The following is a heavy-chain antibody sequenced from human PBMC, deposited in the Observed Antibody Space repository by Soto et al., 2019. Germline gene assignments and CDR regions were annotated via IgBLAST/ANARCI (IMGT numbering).Heavy chain of an antibody. D-gene: IGHD5-18*01. V-gene: IGHV3-23*01. Sequence: GGSLRLSCAASGFTFSSYAMSWVRQAPGKGLEWVSAISGSGGSTYCADSVKGRFTISRDNSKNTLYLQMNSLRAEDTAVYYCAKTKTRGYSSLGFDYWGQGTLVTVSS. J-gene: IGHJ4*02. CDR3: AKTKTRGYSSLGFDY. CDR1: GFTFSSYA. CDR2: ISGSGGST.